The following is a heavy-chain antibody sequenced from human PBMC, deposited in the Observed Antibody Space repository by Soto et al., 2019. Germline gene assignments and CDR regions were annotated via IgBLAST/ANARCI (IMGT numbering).Heavy chain of an antibody. CDR2: ISWDSGSI. J-gene: IGHJ4*02. D-gene: IGHD3-16*01. Sequence: EVQLVESGGGLVQPGRSLRLSCVGSGFTFDDYGMHWVRQAPGKGLEWVSGISWDSGSIGYAESVKGRFTISRDNAKNALYLQMNSLRTDDTALYYCAKARGGIDYWGQGTLVTVSS. V-gene: IGHV3-9*01. CDR3: AKARGGIDY. CDR1: GFTFDDYG.